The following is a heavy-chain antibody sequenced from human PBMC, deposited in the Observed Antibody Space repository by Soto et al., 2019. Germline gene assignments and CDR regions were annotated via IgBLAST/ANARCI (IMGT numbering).Heavy chain of an antibody. V-gene: IGHV6-1*01. CDR1: GDSVSSNSAA. CDR3: ARSFASAGIAAADPYYYYGMDV. Sequence: SQTLSLTCAISGDSVSSNSAAWNCIRQSPSRGLEWLGRTYYRSKWYNDYAVSVKSRITINPDTSKNQFSLQLNSVIPEDTAVYYCARSFASAGIAAADPYYYYGMDVWGQGTTVTVSS. D-gene: IGHD6-13*01. CDR2: TYYRSKWYN. J-gene: IGHJ6*02.